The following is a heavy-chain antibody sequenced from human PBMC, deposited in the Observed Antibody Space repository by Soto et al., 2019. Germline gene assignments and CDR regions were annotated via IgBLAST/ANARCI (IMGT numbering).Heavy chain of an antibody. CDR1: GGTFSSYA. J-gene: IGHJ5*02. D-gene: IGHD5-12*01. Sequence: GASVKVSCKASGGTFSSYAISWVRQAPGQGLEWMGGIIPIFGTANYAQKFQGRVTITADESTSTAYMELSSLRSEDTAVYYRARYPRYGGFGRFDPWGQGTLVTVSS. CDR3: ARYPRYGGFGRFDP. V-gene: IGHV1-69*13. CDR2: IIPIFGTA.